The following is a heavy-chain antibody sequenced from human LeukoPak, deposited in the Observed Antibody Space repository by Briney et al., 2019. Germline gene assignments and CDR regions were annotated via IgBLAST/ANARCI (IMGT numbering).Heavy chain of an antibody. CDR1: GFTFSSYA. V-gene: IGHV3-23*01. J-gene: IGHJ1*01. D-gene: IGHD6-19*01. CDR2: ISGSGGST. Sequence: GASLRLSCAASGFTFSSYAMSWVRQAPGKGLEWVSAISGSGGSTYYADSVKGRFTISRDNSKNTLYLQMNSLRAEDTAVYYCAKDKSSGWYGYFQHWGQGTLVTVSS. CDR3: AKDKSSGWYGYFQH.